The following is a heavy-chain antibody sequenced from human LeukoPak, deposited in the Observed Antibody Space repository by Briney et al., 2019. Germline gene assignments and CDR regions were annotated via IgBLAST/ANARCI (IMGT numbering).Heavy chain of an antibody. Sequence: GASVKVSCKASGGTFSSYAISWVRQAPGQGLEWMGGIIPIFGTANYAQKFQGRVTITADESTSTAYMELSRLRSDDTAVYYCAITAMVTKYYAYYFDYWGQGTLVTVSS. D-gene: IGHD5-18*01. V-gene: IGHV1-69*01. CDR3: AITAMVTKYYAYYFDY. CDR1: GGTFSSYA. CDR2: IIPIFGTA. J-gene: IGHJ4*02.